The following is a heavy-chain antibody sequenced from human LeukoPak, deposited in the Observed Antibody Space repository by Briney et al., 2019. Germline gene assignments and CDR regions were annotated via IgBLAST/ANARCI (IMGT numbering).Heavy chain of an antibody. J-gene: IGHJ5*02. CDR2: IYTTGST. Sequence: PSETLSLTCTVFGGSISSYYWSWIRQPAGKGLEWIGRIYTTGSTNYNPSLKSRVTMSVDTSKNQFSLKLSSVTAADTAVYYCARGGVAVAGIYDSPGWFDPWGQGTLVTVSS. D-gene: IGHD6-19*01. V-gene: IGHV4-4*07. CDR1: GGSISSYY. CDR3: ARGGVAVAGIYDSPGWFDP.